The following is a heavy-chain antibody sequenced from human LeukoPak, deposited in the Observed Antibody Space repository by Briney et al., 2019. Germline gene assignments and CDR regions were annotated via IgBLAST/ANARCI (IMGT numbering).Heavy chain of an antibody. CDR3: ARSGLDSRYYFGMDV. J-gene: IGHJ6*02. V-gene: IGHV4-4*07. CDR2: IYTSGST. CDR1: GGSISSYY. D-gene: IGHD5-12*01. Sequence: SETLSLTCTVSGGSISSYYWSWIRQPAGKGLEWIGRIYTSGSTNYNPSLKRRVTISLDTSKSQFSLKLRSVTAADTAVYYCARSGLDSRYYFGMDVWGQGTTVTVSS.